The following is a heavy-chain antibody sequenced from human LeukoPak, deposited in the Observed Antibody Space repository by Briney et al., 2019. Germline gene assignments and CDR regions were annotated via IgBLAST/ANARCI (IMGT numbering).Heavy chain of an antibody. CDR3: ASGAAVGTSRFDF. D-gene: IGHD6-13*01. CDR2: ISSSGSTK. Sequence: AGGSLRLSCAASGFTFSSYSMNWVRQAPGKGLEWVSYISSSGSTKYYADSVKGRFTISRDNAKNSLYLQMNSLRGEDTAVYYCASGAAVGTSRFDFWGQGTLVTVSS. V-gene: IGHV3-48*01. J-gene: IGHJ4*02. CDR1: GFTFSSYS.